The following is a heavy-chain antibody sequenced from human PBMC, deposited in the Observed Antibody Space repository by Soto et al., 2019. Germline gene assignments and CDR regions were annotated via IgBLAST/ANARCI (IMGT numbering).Heavy chain of an antibody. CDR1: GFTFSHYV. CDR3: AKVRASYLSASYFYYGLDV. CDR2: ISGSGSSV. V-gene: IGHV3-23*01. Sequence: GGSLRLSCAASGFTFSHYVLSWVRQAPGRGLEWVSSISGSGSSVYVADSVRGRFIMSRDLSTNTVSLQMSSLRVEDTAIYYCAKVRASYLSASYFYYGLDVWGQGTTVTV. D-gene: IGHD3-10*01. J-gene: IGHJ6*02.